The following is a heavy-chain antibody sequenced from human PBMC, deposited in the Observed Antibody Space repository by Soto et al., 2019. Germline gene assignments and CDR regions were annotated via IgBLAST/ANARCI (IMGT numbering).Heavy chain of an antibody. V-gene: IGHV3-21*01. Sequence: GGSLRLSCAASGFTFSSYSMNWVRQAPGKGLEWVSSISSSSSYIYYADSVKGRFTISRDNAKNSLYLQMNSLRAEDTAVYYCARVYGAAAGTGAHYYGMDVWGQGTTVTVSS. D-gene: IGHD6-13*01. CDR1: GFTFSSYS. J-gene: IGHJ6*02. CDR3: ARVYGAAAGTGAHYYGMDV. CDR2: ISSSSSYI.